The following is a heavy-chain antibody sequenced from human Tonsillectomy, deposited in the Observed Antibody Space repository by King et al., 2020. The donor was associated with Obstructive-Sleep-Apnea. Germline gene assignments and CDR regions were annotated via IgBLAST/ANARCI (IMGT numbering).Heavy chain of an antibody. J-gene: IGHJ3*02. CDR3: AGERNSGGSEHEGFDI. V-gene: IGHV3-21*01. Sequence: EVQLVESGGGLVKPGGSLRLSCAASAFTFSSCTMNWVRQVPGKGLEWVSSISSSSTYIYYADSVKGRFTISRDNAKNSLYLQMNSLRAEDTAVYYCAGERNSGGSEHEGFDIWGQGTMVTVSS. CDR1: AFTFSSCT. CDR2: ISSSSTYI. D-gene: IGHD2-15*01.